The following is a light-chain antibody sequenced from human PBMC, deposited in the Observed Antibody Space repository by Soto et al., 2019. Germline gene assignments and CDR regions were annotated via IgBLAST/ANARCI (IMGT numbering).Light chain of an antibody. Sequence: EIVLTQSPATLSLSPGERVTLSCRASQSVSNSLAWYQQQPGQPPRLLIYDVSNRATGIPARFSGSGSGTDFTPTITSLEPEDFAVYFCHQRYNWPRVTFGQGTRLEIK. CDR2: DVS. CDR3: HQRYNWPRVT. V-gene: IGKV3-11*01. J-gene: IGKJ5*01. CDR1: QSVSNS.